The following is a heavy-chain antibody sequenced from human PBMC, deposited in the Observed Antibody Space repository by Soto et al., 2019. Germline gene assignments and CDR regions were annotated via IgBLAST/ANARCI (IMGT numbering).Heavy chain of an antibody. Sequence: QVQLVQSGAEVKKPGSSVKVSCKASGGTFSSSAFTWVRQAPGQGLEWMGGIIPIFGTPNYAQKFQGRVTITADESTSTAYMELSSLRSEDTAVYYCARSGVNWNLPKDYYYYGMDVWGQGTTVTVSS. J-gene: IGHJ6*02. CDR2: IIPIFGTP. CDR3: ARSGVNWNLPKDYYYYGMDV. V-gene: IGHV1-69*12. CDR1: GGTFSSSA. D-gene: IGHD1-1*01.